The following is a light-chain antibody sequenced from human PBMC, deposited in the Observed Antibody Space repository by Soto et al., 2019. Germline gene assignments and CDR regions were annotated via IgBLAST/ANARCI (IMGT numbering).Light chain of an antibody. CDR2: AAS. CDR1: QGFSSY. CDR3: QQLNSYPLT. Sequence: IEFTQSPSSLSASVGDRVTITCRASQGFSSYFAWYQQKTGKAPKLLIYAASTLQSGVPSRFRGSGSGTDFTLTISRLQPEDFETYYCQQLNSYPLTFGGGTKVDI. V-gene: IGKV1-9*01. J-gene: IGKJ4*01.